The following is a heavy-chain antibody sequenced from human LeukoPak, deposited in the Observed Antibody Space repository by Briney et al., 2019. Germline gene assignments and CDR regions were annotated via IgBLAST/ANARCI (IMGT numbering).Heavy chain of an antibody. J-gene: IGHJ4*02. Sequence: GGSLRLSCGASGFTFSRYPMHWGRQAPGKGLEGVAVISYDGNEYYAASAKGRFTISRDTSKNTVYLQMNSLRAEDTAIYYCARESDNDGSGQDFWGQGTLVTVSS. V-gene: IGHV3-30*04. CDR1: GFTFSRYP. CDR2: ISYDGNE. D-gene: IGHD3-22*01. CDR3: ARESDNDGSGQDF.